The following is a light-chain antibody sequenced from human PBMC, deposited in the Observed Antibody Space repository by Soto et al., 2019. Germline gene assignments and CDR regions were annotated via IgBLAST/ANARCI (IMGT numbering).Light chain of an antibody. CDR3: TQATQFPGT. V-gene: IGKV2-24*01. CDR2: KIS. CDR1: QSLVHGDGNTY. J-gene: IGKJ2*01. Sequence: DIVMTQSPLSSSVTLGQPASISCKSSQSLVHGDGNTYLSWLHQRPGQPPRLLIYKISERSSGVPDRLSGSGAGTDFTLKISRVEAEDVGVYYCTQATQFPGTFGQGTNLEI.